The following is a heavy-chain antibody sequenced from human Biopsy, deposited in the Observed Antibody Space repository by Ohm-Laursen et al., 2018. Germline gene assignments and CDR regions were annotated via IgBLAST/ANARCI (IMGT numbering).Heavy chain of an antibody. V-gene: IGHV3-48*03. D-gene: IGHD4/OR15-4a*01. CDR3: ARGANPFHY. J-gene: IGHJ4*02. Sequence: SLRLSCAASGFTFSTYEMSWVRQAPGKGLEWVSYMSRSGDTIYYADSVKGRFTISGDNAKNSLYLQMSSLRADDTAVYYCARGANPFHYWGRGTLVTVSS. CDR1: GFTFSTYE. CDR2: MSRSGDTI.